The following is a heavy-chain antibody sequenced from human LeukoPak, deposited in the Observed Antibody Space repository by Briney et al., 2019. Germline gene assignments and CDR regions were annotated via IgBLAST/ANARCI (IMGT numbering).Heavy chain of an antibody. CDR2: IYYSGST. CDR3: ARQYSSGWTNRYYYYYYYVDV. V-gene: IGHV4-39*07. J-gene: IGHJ6*03. D-gene: IGHD6-19*01. Sequence: PGGSLRLSCAASGFTFSSYEMNWVRQPPGKGLEWIGSIYYSGSTYYNPSLKSRVTISVDTSKNQFSLKLSSVTAADTAVYYCARQYSSGWTNRYYYYYYYVDVWGKGTTVTVSS. CDR1: GFTFSSYE.